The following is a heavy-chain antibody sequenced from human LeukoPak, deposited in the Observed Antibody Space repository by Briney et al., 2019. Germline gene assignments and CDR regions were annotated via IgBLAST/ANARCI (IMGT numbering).Heavy chain of an antibody. V-gene: IGHV3-72*01. J-gene: IGHJ4*02. Sequence: PGGSLRLSCAASGITFSDHYMDWVRQAPWKGLEWVGRRRSKAYTYTTEYAASVKGRFTISRDDSKNSVYLQMNSLKTEDTAVYYCASNSGTYVNFDYWGQGTLVTVSS. CDR2: RRSKAYTYTT. CDR3: ASNSGTYVNFDY. D-gene: IGHD1-26*01. CDR1: GITFSDHY.